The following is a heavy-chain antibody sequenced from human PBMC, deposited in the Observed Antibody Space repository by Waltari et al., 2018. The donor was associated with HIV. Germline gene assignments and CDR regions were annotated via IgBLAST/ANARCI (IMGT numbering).Heavy chain of an antibody. D-gene: IGHD1-26*01. CDR1: GNSLNSYD. CDR2: MTPSSGNT. J-gene: IGHJ4*02. V-gene: IGHV1-8*01. CDR3: ARGGSTHTHFAY. Sequence: QVQLVQSGVEVKKHGASVQVSCKASGNSLNSYDINWVRQATGQGLEWMGWMTPSSGNTGSAQKFQGRVTMSRNTSVSTVYMELSTLTSDDTAIYFCARGGSTHTHFAYWGQGTLVTVSS.